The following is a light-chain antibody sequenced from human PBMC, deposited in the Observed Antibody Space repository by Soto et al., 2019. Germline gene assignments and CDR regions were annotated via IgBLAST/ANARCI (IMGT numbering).Light chain of an antibody. CDR2: EVS. CDR1: SSDVGGYNY. V-gene: IGLV2-14*01. Sequence: QSVLTQPASVSGSPGQSITISCTGTSSDVGGYNYVSWYQQHPGKAPKLIIYEVSNRPSGASSRFSGSKSGNTASLTISGLQAEDEADYYCSSYTDSTTLGVFGGGTKLTVL. J-gene: IGLJ2*01. CDR3: SSYTDSTTLGV.